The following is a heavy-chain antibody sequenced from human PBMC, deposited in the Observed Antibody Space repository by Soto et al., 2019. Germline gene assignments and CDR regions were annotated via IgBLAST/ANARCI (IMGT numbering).Heavy chain of an antibody. Sequence: EVQLLESGGGLVQPGGSLRLSCAASGFTFSSYVMSWVRQAPGKGLEWVSAISGSGGSTYYGDSVKGRFTIARDNSKHTLYLQMNSLRAEDTAVYYCAKARADYYDSSGPIDYWGQGTLVTVSS. CDR1: GFTFSSYV. J-gene: IGHJ4*02. CDR2: ISGSGGST. D-gene: IGHD3-22*01. CDR3: AKARADYYDSSGPIDY. V-gene: IGHV3-23*01.